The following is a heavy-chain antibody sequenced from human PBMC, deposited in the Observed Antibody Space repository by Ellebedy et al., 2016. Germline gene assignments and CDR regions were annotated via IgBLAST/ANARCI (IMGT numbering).Heavy chain of an antibody. CDR1: GFTFNSFS. V-gene: IGHV3-48*02. D-gene: IGHD1-14*01. Sequence: GESLKISCVGSGFTFNSFSMNWVRQAPGKGLEWVSYISYTSNHISYTDSVKGRFTISRDYARNSLYLQMNSLKDEDTAVYYCARERQGATEHGLDVWGQGTTVTVSS. CDR2: ISYTSNHI. J-gene: IGHJ6*02. CDR3: ARERQGATEHGLDV.